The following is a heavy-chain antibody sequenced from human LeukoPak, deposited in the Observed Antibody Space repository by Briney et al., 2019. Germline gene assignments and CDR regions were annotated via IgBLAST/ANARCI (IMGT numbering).Heavy chain of an antibody. D-gene: IGHD3-10*01. CDR1: GFTFSNYW. CDR3: ANYRSRFGESNPQYFDY. V-gene: IGHV3-74*01. Sequence: GGSLRLSCAASGFTFSNYWMHWVRQAPGKGLVWVSRINSDGSSTSYADSVKGRFTISRDNSKNTLYLQMNSLRAEDTAVYYCANYRSRFGESNPQYFDYWGQGTLVTVSS. J-gene: IGHJ4*02. CDR2: INSDGSST.